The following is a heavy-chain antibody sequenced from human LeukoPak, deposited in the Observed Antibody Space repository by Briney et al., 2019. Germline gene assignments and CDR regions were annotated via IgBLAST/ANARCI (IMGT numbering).Heavy chain of an antibody. Sequence: GASVKVACKASGYTFTNYGISWVRQAPGQGLEWMGWISAYNGNTNYAQKLQGRVSMTTDTSTTTAYMELRSLRSDDTAVYYCARDSPGGDYWGQGTLVTVSS. D-gene: IGHD3-10*01. J-gene: IGHJ4*02. CDR2: ISAYNGNT. V-gene: IGHV1-18*01. CDR3: ARDSPGGDY. CDR1: GYTFTNYG.